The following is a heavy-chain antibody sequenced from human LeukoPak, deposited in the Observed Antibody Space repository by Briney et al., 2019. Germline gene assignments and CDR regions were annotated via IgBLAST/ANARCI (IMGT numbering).Heavy chain of an antibody. CDR3: ARDGSGSYYNDAFDI. D-gene: IGHD3-10*01. CDR2: IIPIFGTA. Sequence: GASVKVSCKASGYTFTSYGITWVRQAPGQGLEWMGGIIPIFGTANYAQKFQGRVTITADKSTSTAYMELSSLRSEDTAVYYCARDGSGSYYNDAFDIWGQGTMVTVSS. V-gene: IGHV1-69*06. J-gene: IGHJ3*02. CDR1: GYTFTSYG.